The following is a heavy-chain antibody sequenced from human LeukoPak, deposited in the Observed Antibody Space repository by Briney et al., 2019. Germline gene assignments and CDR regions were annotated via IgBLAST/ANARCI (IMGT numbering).Heavy chain of an antibody. CDR3: AKEVGTYCSSTSCHYYYYGMDV. D-gene: IGHD2-2*01. Sequence: GGSLRLSCATSGFTFNNNAMSWVRQAPGKGLEWVSAINGGGDATEYADSVKGRFTISRDNSKNTLYLQMNSLRAEDTAVYYCAKEVGTYCSSTSCHYYYYGMDVWGQGTTVTVSS. CDR2: INGGGDAT. CDR1: GFTFNNNA. J-gene: IGHJ6*02. V-gene: IGHV3-23*01.